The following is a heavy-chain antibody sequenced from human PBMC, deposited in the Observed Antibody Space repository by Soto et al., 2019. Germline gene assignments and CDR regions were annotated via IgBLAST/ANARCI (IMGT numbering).Heavy chain of an antibody. J-gene: IGHJ5*02. D-gene: IGHD6-13*01. CDR3: ARDEVRGIAAAGTHWFDP. CDR2: IIPILGIA. V-gene: IGHV1-69*04. Sequence: SVKVSCKASGGTFSSYSISWVRQAPGQGLEWMGRIIPILGIANYAQKFQGRVTITADKSTSTAYMELSRLRSEDTAVYYCARDEVRGIAAAGTHWFDPWGQGTLVTVSS. CDR1: GGTFSSYS.